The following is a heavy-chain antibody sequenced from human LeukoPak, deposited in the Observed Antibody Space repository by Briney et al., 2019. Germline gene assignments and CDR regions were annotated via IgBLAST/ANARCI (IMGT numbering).Heavy chain of an antibody. CDR3: ARPGSSGWYVGAFDI. D-gene: IGHD6-19*01. CDR1: GGSISSYY. CDR2: IYYSGST. V-gene: IGHV4-59*01. Sequence: SETLSLTCTVSGGSISSYYWSWIRQPPGKGLEWIGYIYYSGSTNYNPSLKSRATISVDTSKNQFSLKLSSVTAADTAVYYCARPGSSGWYVGAFDIWGQGTMVTVSS. J-gene: IGHJ3*02.